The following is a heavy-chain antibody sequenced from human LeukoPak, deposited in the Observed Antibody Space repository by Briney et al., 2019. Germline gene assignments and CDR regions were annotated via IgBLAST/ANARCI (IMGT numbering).Heavy chain of an antibody. CDR2: IYHSGST. D-gene: IGHD3-10*01. Sequence: KPSETLSLTCAVSGYSISSGYYWGWIRQPPGKGLEWIGRIYHSGSTYYNPPLKSRVTISVDTSKNQFSLKLSSVTAADTAVYYCARLYYGSGSYYNRIWYFDLWGRGTLVTVSS. J-gene: IGHJ2*01. CDR1: GYSISSGYY. CDR3: ARLYYGSGSYYNRIWYFDL. V-gene: IGHV4-38-2*01.